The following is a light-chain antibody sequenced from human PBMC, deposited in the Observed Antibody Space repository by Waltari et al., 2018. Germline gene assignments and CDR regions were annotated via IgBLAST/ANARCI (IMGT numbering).Light chain of an antibody. J-gene: IGKJ4*01. V-gene: IGKV1-33*01. CDR3: QQSDNLPPT. CDR1: QDIQLY. CDR2: DAS. Sequence: DIQLTQSPSSLSASIGDRVAITCQATQDIQLYLHWYQQKPGKAPELLIFDASNLQVGVPARFSGSGSGTHFTFVINSLQPEDTAMYFCQQSDNLPPTFGGGTRVELK.